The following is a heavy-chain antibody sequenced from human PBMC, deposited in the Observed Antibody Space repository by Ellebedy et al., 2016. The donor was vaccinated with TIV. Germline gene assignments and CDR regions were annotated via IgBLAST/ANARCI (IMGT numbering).Heavy chain of an antibody. V-gene: IGHV1-3*01. CDR2: INVDNGDT. J-gene: IGHJ5*01. CDR1: GYTFTDYF. Sequence: AASVKVSCKASGYTFTDYFIHWVRQAPGQSLEYLGRINVDNGDTTYSHNFQGRVTITRDTSANTAYMQLSSLTSEDTAVDYSESQEKRNNAWRGDLDSWGQGTLVTVSS. D-gene: IGHD3-10*01. CDR3: ESQEKRNNAWRGDLDS.